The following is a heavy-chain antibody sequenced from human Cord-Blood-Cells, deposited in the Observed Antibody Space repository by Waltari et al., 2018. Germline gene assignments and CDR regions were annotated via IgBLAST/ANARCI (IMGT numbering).Heavy chain of an antibody. Sequence: QVQLVESGGGVVQPGRSLRLSCAASGFTFSSYAMHWVRQAPGKGLEWVAVISYDGSNKYYADSVKGRVTISRDNSKNTLYLQMNSLRAEDTAVYYCARPQSYSSSWYYYYGMDVWGQGTTVTVSS. CDR1: GFTFSSYA. V-gene: IGHV3-30-3*01. CDR2: ISYDGSNK. D-gene: IGHD6-13*01. J-gene: IGHJ6*02. CDR3: ARPQSYSSSWYYYYGMDV.